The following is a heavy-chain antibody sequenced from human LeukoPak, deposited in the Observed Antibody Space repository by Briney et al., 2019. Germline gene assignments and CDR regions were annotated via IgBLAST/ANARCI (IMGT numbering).Heavy chain of an antibody. J-gene: IGHJ4*02. CDR3: ARSYSAVAFDY. CDR1: GYTFTSYY. D-gene: IGHD6-19*01. V-gene: IGHV1-46*03. CDR2: INPSGGST. Sequence: ASVKVSCKASGYTFTSYYMHWVRQAPGQGLEWMGIINPSGGSTSYAQKFHGRVTITRDTSTSTVYMQLSSLRSEDTAVYYCARSYSAVAFDYWGQGTLVTVSS.